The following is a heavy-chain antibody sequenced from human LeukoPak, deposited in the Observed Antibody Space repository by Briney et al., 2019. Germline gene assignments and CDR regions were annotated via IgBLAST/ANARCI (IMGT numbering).Heavy chain of an antibody. D-gene: IGHD3-22*01. V-gene: IGHV3-11*01. CDR3: ARDAIDSSGFDFDY. J-gene: IGHJ4*02. CDR2: ISTSAGTI. Sequence: GGSLRLSCAASGFIFSDYYMTWIRQAPGKGLEWISYISTSAGTIYYADSVKGRFTISRDNAKNSLYLQMNSLRAEDTAVYYCARDAIDSSGFDFDYWGQGTLVTVSS. CDR1: GFIFSDYY.